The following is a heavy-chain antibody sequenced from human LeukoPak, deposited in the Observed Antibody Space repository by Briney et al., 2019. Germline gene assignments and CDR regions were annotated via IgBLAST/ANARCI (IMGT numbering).Heavy chain of an antibody. V-gene: IGHV3-30*02. J-gene: IGHJ6*03. CDR3: ARVRTYVGPTMESYYMDV. CDR2: IQYDGTNK. CDR1: GFTFSSYA. Sequence: GGSLRLSCAASGFTFSSYAMHWVRQAPGKGLEWVAFIQYDGTNKYYADSVKGRFTISRDNAKSSLYLQMNSLRAEDTAVYYCARVRTYVGPTMESYYMDVWGKGTTVTISS. D-gene: IGHD1-26*01.